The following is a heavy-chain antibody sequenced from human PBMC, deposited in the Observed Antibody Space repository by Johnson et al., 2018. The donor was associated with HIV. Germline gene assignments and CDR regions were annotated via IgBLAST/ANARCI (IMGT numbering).Heavy chain of an antibody. CDR2: ISSGGST. D-gene: IGHD5-24*01. V-gene: IGHV3-66*01. Sequence: VQLVESGGGVVQPGRSLRLSCAASGISVSSYYMSWVRQAPGKGLEWVSVISSGGSTSYPDSVKGSFTISRDNSKNTLYLQMNSLRADDTAVYYCARACRDGYTCDAFDIWGQGTMVTVSS. CDR1: GISVSSYY. CDR3: ARACRDGYTCDAFDI. J-gene: IGHJ3*02.